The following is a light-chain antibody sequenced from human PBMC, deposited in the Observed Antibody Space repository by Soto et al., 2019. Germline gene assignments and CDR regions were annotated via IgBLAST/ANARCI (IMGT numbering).Light chain of an antibody. V-gene: IGKV1-39*01. J-gene: IGKJ1*01. CDR1: QGISSF. Sequence: DIQMTQSPSTLSASVGDRVTITCRASQGISSFLAWYQQKPGKAPKLLISAASSLQSGVPSRFSGSGSGTDFTLTISSLQPEDFATYYCQQSFSTLGWTFGQGTKVDI. CDR3: QQSFSTLGWT. CDR2: AAS.